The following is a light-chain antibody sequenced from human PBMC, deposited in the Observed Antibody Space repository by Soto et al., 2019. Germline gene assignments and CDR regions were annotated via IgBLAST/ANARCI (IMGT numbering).Light chain of an antibody. V-gene: IGKV1-39*01. CDR2: GTS. CDR3: QQSYSKSVT. J-gene: IGKJ1*01. Sequence: DVQMTQSPSSLSASVGDRVTITCRASQTIITYLNWYQQKPGKAPNLLIYGTSNLQSGVPSRFSGRASGTDFTLTISSLQPEDFATYYCQQSYSKSVTFGQGTKVDIK. CDR1: QTIITY.